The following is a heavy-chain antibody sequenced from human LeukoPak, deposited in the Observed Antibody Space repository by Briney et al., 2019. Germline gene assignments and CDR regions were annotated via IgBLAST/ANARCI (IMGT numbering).Heavy chain of an antibody. Sequence: SETLSLTCTVSGYSISSTYYWGWIRQPPGKGLEWIGSIYHSGSTYYNPSVKSRVTISVDTSKNQFSLKLSSVTAADTAVYYCARPRGYSYGNDAFDIWGQGTMVTVSS. CDR3: ARPRGYSYGNDAFDI. V-gene: IGHV4-38-2*02. J-gene: IGHJ3*02. D-gene: IGHD5-18*01. CDR1: GYSISSTYY. CDR2: IYHSGST.